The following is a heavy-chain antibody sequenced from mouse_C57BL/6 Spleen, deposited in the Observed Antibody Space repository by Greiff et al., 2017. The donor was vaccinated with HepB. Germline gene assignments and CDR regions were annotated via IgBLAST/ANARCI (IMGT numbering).Heavy chain of an antibody. CDR3: ARRGDWGAMDY. CDR2: IYPRSGNT. V-gene: IGHV1-81*01. CDR1: GYTFTSYG. Sequence: VKLQESGAELARPGASVKLSCKASGYTFTSYGISWVKQRTGQGLEWIGEIYPRSGNTYYNEKFKGKATLTADKSSSTAYMELRSLTSEDSAVYFCARRGDWGAMDYWGQGTSVTVSS. J-gene: IGHJ4*01. D-gene: IGHD4-1*01.